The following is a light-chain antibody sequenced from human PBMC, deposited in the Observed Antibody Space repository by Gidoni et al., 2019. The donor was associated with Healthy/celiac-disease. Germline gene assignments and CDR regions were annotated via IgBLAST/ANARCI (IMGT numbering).Light chain of an antibody. CDR1: QGVSSY. J-gene: IGKJ4*01. V-gene: IGKV3D-11*01. CDR2: DAS. CDR3: QQRSNWLT. Sequence: DIVLTQSPATLSLSPGERATLSCRASQGVSSYLAWYQQQPGQAPRLLIYDASNRATGIPARFSGSGPGTDVTLTISSLEPEDCAVYYCQQRSNWLTFGGGTKVEIK.